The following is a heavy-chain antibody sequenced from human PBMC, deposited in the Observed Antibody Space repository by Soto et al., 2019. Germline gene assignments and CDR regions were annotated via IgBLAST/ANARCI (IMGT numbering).Heavy chain of an antibody. J-gene: IGHJ5*02. Sequence: ASVKVSCKASGGTFSSYAISWVRQAPGQGLEWMGGIIPIFGTANYAQKFQGRVTITADESTSTAYMELSSLRSEDTAVYYCARDPYNSSSTNWFDPWGQGTLVTVSS. CDR2: IIPIFGTA. CDR3: ARDPYNSSSTNWFDP. CDR1: GGTFSSYA. D-gene: IGHD6-6*01. V-gene: IGHV1-69*13.